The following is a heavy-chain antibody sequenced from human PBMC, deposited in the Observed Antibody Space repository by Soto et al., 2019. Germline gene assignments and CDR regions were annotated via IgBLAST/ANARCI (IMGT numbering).Heavy chain of an antibody. CDR3: AKDQHDYGDYYLDD. CDR2: ISAYNGNT. CDR1: GYTFTSYG. D-gene: IGHD4-17*01. J-gene: IGHJ4*02. V-gene: IGHV1-18*01. Sequence: ASVKVSCKASGYTFTSYGISWVRQAPGQGLEWMGWISAYNGNTNYAQKVQGRVTMTTDTSTSTAYMELRSLRSDDTAVYYCAKDQHDYGDYYLDDWGQGIVVNVFS.